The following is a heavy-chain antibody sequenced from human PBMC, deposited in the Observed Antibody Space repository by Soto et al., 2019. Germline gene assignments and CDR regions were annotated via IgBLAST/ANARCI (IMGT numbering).Heavy chain of an antibody. D-gene: IGHD2-8*02. CDR1: GFTFSSYR. J-gene: IGHJ4*01. CDR3: ARGPLYCTGDACKALGL. Sequence: EVQLVESGGGLVQPGGSLRLSCAASGFTFSSYRMTWVRQAPGKGLEWISHIGGSNYGIEYAASVKGRFRISRDNAANSLFLQMTSLRADDTAVYYCARGPLYCTGDACKALGLWGQGTLVTVSS. V-gene: IGHV3-48*04. CDR2: IGGSNYGI.